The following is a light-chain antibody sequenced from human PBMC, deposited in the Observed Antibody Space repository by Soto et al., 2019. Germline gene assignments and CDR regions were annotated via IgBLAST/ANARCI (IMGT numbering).Light chain of an antibody. CDR1: ISNIGSNT. J-gene: IGLJ2*01. CDR2: SNN. CDR3: AAWDDSLNCPV. V-gene: IGLV1-44*01. Sequence: QSVLTQPPSASGTPGQRVTISCSGSISNIGSNTVNWYQQLPGTAPKLLIYSNNRRPSGVPDRFSGSKSGTSASLAISGLQSEDEADYDCAAWDDSLNCPVFGGGTQLTVL.